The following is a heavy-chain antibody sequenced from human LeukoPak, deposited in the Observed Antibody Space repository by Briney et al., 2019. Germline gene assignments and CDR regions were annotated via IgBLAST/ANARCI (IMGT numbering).Heavy chain of an antibody. J-gene: IGHJ6*03. CDR2: INCNGGST. CDR3: ARVKWFYYMDV. D-gene: IGHD2-8*01. CDR1: GFTLDDYC. V-gene: IGHV3-20*04. Sequence: LGRALRLSCAASGFTLDDYCMSWVRQAPRTGREWVSGINCNGGSTGYADSVKGLTTTSRNNANNSLYLQMNSLGAEDTALYYCARVKWFYYMDVWGKGTTVTV.